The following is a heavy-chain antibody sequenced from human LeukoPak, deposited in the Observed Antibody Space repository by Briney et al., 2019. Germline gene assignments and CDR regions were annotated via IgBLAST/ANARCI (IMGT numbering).Heavy chain of an antibody. D-gene: IGHD3-22*01. V-gene: IGHV3-48*03. CDR1: GFTFSSYE. CDR2: ISSSGSTI. CDR3: AKSGIEVGSDTAMVRPYYYDSSGYLYEGYYFDY. Sequence: PGGSLRLSCAASGFTFSSYEMNWVRQAPGKGLEWVSYISSSGSTIYYADSVKGRFTISRDNSKNTLYLQMNSLRAEDTAVYYCAKSGIEVGSDTAMVRPYYYDSSGYLYEGYYFDYWGQGTLVTVSS. J-gene: IGHJ4*02.